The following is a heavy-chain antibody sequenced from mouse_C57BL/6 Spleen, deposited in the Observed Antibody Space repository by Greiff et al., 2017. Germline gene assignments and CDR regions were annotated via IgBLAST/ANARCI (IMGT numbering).Heavy chain of an antibody. D-gene: IGHD1-1*01. CDR1: GYTFTSYW. Sequence: QVQLQQPGAELVKPGASVKLSCKASGYTFTSYWMHWVKQRPGRGLEWIGRIDPNSGGTKYNEKFKSKATLTVDKPSRTAYMQLSSLTSEDSAVYYCARQDSIYYYGSSYAPFDDWGEGTTRTVSS. CDR2: IDPNSGGT. CDR3: ARQDSIYYYGSSYAPFDD. V-gene: IGHV1-72*01. J-gene: IGHJ2*01.